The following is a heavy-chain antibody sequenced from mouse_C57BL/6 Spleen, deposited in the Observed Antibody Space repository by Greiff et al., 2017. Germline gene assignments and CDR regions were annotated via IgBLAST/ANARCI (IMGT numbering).Heavy chain of an antibody. CDR1: GFTFSDYY. D-gene: IGHD1-1*01. V-gene: IGHV5-16*01. CDR3: ARLPIYYYGYWYCDV. CDR2: INYDGSST. J-gene: IGHJ1*03. Sequence: EVKVVESEGGLVQPGSSMKLSCTASGFTFSDYYMAWVRQVPEKGLEWVANINYDGSSTYYLDSLKSRFIISRDNAKNILYLQMSSLKSEDTATYYCARLPIYYYGYWYCDVWGTGTTVTVSS.